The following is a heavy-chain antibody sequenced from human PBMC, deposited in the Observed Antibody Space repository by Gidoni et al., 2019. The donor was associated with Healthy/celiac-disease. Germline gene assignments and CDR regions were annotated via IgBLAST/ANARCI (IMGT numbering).Heavy chain of an antibody. CDR3: AKDLGDPGFYGMDV. J-gene: IGHJ6*02. CDR2: ISWNSGSI. Sequence: EVQLVESGGGLVQPGRSLRLSCAASGFTFDDYAMHWVRQAPGKGLEWVSGISWNSGSIGYADSVKGRFTISRDNAKNSLYLQMNSLRAEDTALYYCAKDLGDPGFYGMDVWGQGTTVTVSS. D-gene: IGHD2-21*02. V-gene: IGHV3-9*01. CDR1: GFTFDDYA.